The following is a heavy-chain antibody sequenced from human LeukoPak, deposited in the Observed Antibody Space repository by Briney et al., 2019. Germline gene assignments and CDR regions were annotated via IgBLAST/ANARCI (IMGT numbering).Heavy chain of an antibody. CDR3: AKGGARLHSYYFDY. CDR2: ISSSSSYI. J-gene: IGHJ4*02. D-gene: IGHD1-26*01. V-gene: IGHV3-21*01. CDR1: GFTFSSYS. Sequence: GGSLRLSCAASGFTFSSYSMNWVRQAPGKGLEWVSSISSSSSYIYYADSVKGRFTISRDNAKNSLYLQMNSLRAEDTALFFCAKGGARLHSYYFDYWGQGTLVTVSS.